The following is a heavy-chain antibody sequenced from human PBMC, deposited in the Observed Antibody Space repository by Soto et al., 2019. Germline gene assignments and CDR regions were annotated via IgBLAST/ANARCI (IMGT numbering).Heavy chain of an antibody. D-gene: IGHD6-13*01. CDR1: GYTFTSYG. V-gene: IGHV1-18*01. Sequence: QVQLVQSGAEVKKPGASVKVSCKASGYTFTSYGISWVRQAPGQGLEWMGWISAYNGHTNYAQKLQGRVTMTTDTSTSTAYMELRSLRSDDTAVYYCARDHPLGIAAAGQPNLDYWGQGTLVNVSS. CDR3: ARDHPLGIAAAGQPNLDY. CDR2: ISAYNGHT. J-gene: IGHJ4*02.